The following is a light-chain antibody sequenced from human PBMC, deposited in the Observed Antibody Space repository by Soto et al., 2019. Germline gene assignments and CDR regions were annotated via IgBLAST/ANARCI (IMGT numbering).Light chain of an antibody. Sequence: FLLTQSPGNLSLSPGEKATLSSRASQSVISSYLAWYQQKPGQAPRLLIYGASSRATGIPDRFSGSGSGTDFTLTISRLETEDFAVYYCQQYGSSPLTFGGGTKVDIK. V-gene: IGKV3-20*01. CDR3: QQYGSSPLT. CDR2: GAS. J-gene: IGKJ4*01. CDR1: QSVISSY.